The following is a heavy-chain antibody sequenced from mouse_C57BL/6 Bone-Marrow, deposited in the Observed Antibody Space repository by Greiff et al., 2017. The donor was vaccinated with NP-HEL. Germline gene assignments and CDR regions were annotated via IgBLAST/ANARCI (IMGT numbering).Heavy chain of an antibody. CDR2: IYPGSGST. Sequence: VKLQQPGAELVKPGASVKVSCKASGYTFTSYWMHWVKQRPGQGLEWIGDIYPGSGSTNYNEKFKSKATLTVDTSSSTAYMQLSSLTSEDSAVYYCARGAPVYYDYDDYWGQGTTLTVSS. J-gene: IGHJ2*01. D-gene: IGHD2-4*01. V-gene: IGHV1-55*01. CDR3: ARGAPVYYDYDDY. CDR1: GYTFTSYW.